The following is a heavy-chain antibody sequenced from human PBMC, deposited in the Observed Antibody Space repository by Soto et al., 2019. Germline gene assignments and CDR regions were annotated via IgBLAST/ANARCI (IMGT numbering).Heavy chain of an antibody. V-gene: IGHV4-59*01. D-gene: IGHD3-10*01. CDR2: LYHSGST. Sequence: SETLSLTCTVSGGSISGYYWSWIRQPPGKGLEWIGYLYHSGSTNYNPSLRSRVSISVDTSKNQFSLTLSSVTAADTAVYYCARTYGSGNWFDPWGQGTLVTVSS. CDR3: ARTYGSGNWFDP. J-gene: IGHJ5*02. CDR1: GGSISGYY.